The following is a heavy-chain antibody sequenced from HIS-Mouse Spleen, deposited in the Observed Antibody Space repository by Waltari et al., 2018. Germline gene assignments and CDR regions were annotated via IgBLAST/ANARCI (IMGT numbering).Heavy chain of an antibody. CDR2: IYYSGST. CDR1: GGSISSSSYY. D-gene: IGHD6-13*01. Sequence: QLQLQESGPGLVKPSETLSLTCTVSGGSISSSSYYWGWIRQPPGKGLEWIGGIYYSGSTDYNPSLKSRVTISVDTSKNQFSLKLSSVTAADTAVYYCARESPAAAGLGRYFDYWGQGTLVTVSS. V-gene: IGHV4-39*07. J-gene: IGHJ4*02. CDR3: ARESPAAAGLGRYFDY.